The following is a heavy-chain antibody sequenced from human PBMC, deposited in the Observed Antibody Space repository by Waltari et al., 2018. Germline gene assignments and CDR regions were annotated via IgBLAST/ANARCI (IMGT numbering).Heavy chain of an antibody. D-gene: IGHD4-17*01. CDR2: INHSGST. CDR1: GWSFSGYY. Sequence: QVQLQQWGAGLLKPSETLSLTCAVYGWSFSGYYWSWIRQPPGKGLEWIGEINHSGSTNYNPSLKSRVTISVDTSKNQFSLKLSSVTAADTAVYYCARNRVATVYYYYGMDVWGQGTTVTVSS. CDR3: ARNRVATVYYYYGMDV. J-gene: IGHJ6*02. V-gene: IGHV4-34*01.